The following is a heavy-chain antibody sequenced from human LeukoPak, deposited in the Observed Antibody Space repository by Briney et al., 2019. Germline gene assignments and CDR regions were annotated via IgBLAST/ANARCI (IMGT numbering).Heavy chain of an antibody. D-gene: IGHD3-3*01. CDR2: IKQDGSEK. Sequence: GGSLRLSCAASGFTFSSYWMSWVRQAPGKGLEWVANIKQDGSEKYYVDSVKGRFTISRDNAKNSLYLQMNSLRAEDTAVYYCTTGRITIFGVGIPYYFDYWGQGTLVTVSS. V-gene: IGHV3-7*01. CDR3: TTGRITIFGVGIPYYFDY. CDR1: GFTFSSYW. J-gene: IGHJ4*02.